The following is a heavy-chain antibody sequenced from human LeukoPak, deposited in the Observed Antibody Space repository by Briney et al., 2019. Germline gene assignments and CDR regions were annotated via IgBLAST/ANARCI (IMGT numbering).Heavy chain of an antibody. J-gene: IGHJ4*02. CDR3: AKDRGYYYGSGSY. CDR2: ISGSGGST. CDR1: GFTFSGYA. V-gene: IGHV3-23*01. D-gene: IGHD3-10*01. Sequence: GGSLRLSCAASGFTFSGYAMSWVRQAPGKGLEWVSAISGSGGSTYYADSVKGRFTISRDNSKNTLYLQMNSLRAEDTAVYYCAKDRGYYYGSGSYWGQGTLVTVSS.